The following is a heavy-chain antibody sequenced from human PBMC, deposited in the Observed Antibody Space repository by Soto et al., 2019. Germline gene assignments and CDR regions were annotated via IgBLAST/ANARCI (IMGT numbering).Heavy chain of an antibody. CDR1: GGTFSSYT. Sequence: QVQLVQSGAEVKKPWSSVQVSCKASGGTFSSYTISWVRQAPGQGLEWMGRIIPILGIPNYAQKFQGRVTITADKSTRTAYMELSSLRSEDTDVYYCARFRGSYGMDVWGQGTTVTVSS. D-gene: IGHD3-10*01. V-gene: IGHV1-69*02. CDR2: IIPILGIP. J-gene: IGHJ6*02. CDR3: ARFRGSYGMDV.